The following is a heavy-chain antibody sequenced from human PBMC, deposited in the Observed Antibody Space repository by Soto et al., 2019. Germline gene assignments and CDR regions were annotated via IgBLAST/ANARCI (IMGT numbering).Heavy chain of an antibody. CDR3: ARGLGYYDSSDFDS. Sequence: QVQLQQWGAGLLKPSETLSLTCAVYGGSFSGYYWTWIRQPPGKGLEWIGEINHSGNTNYNPSLKRRVTTSVDTSKNQFSLKLTSVTAADTAVYYCARGLGYYDSSDFDSWGQGTLVTVSS. D-gene: IGHD3-22*01. CDR2: INHSGNT. V-gene: IGHV4-34*01. CDR1: GGSFSGYY. J-gene: IGHJ4*02.